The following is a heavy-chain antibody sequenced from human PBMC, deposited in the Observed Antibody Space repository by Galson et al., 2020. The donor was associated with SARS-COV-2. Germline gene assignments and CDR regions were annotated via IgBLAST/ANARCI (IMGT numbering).Heavy chain of an antibody. J-gene: IGHJ5*02. CDR1: GYTFTSYD. Sequence: GESLKISCKASGYTFTSYDINWVRQATGQGLEWMGWMNPNSGNTGYAQKFQGRVTMTRNTSISTAYMELSSLRSEDTAVYYCARGRNWFDPWGQGTLVTVSS. CDR3: ARGRNWFDP. CDR2: MNPNSGNT. V-gene: IGHV1-8*01.